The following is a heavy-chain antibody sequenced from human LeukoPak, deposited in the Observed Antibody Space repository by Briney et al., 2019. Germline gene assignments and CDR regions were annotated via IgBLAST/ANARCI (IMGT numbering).Heavy chain of an antibody. D-gene: IGHD5-18*01. CDR2: IYYSGST. Sequence: SETLSLTCTVSGGSISSSSYYWGWIRQPPGKGLEWIGSIYYSGSTYYNPSLKSRVTISVDTSKNQFSLKLSSVTAADTAVYYCARVPIRGYSYGLTGFDPWGQGTLVTVSS. CDR3: ARVPIRGYSYGLTGFDP. CDR1: GGSISSSSYY. V-gene: IGHV4-39*07. J-gene: IGHJ5*02.